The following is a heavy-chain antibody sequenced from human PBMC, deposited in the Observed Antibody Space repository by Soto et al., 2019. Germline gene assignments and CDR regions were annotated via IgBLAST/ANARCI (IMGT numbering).Heavy chain of an antibody. CDR3: AIDRVVLRFLEWLLFDAFAI. D-gene: IGHD3-3*01. CDR1: GFTFSSYA. CDR2: ISGSGGST. J-gene: IGHJ3*02. Sequence: PGGSLRLSCAASGFTFSSYAMSWVRQAPGKGLEWVSAISGSGGSTYYADSVKGRFTISRDNSKNTLYLQMNSLRAEDTAVYYCAIDRVVLRFLEWLLFDAFAIWGQGTMVTVSS. V-gene: IGHV3-23*01.